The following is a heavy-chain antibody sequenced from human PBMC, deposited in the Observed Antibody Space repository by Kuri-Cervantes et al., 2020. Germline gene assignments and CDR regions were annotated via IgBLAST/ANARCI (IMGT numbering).Heavy chain of an antibody. CDR1: GGSFSGYY. V-gene: IGHV4-34*01. CDR3: ARDYGGNSLLTFLDY. Sequence: GSLRLSCAVYGGSFSGYYWSWIRQPPGKGLEWIGEINHSGGTNYNPSLKSRVTISVDTSKNQFSLKLSSVTAADTAVYYCARDYGGNSLLTFLDYWGQGTLVTVSS. J-gene: IGHJ4*02. D-gene: IGHD4-23*01. CDR2: INHSGGT.